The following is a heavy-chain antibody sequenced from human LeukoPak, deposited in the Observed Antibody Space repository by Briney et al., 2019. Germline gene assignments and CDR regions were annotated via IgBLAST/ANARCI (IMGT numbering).Heavy chain of an antibody. D-gene: IGHD3-22*01. Sequence: GSLRLSCAASGFTFSDYYMSWIRQPPGKGLEWIGEINHSGSTNYNPSLKSRVTISVDTSKNQFSLKLSSVTAADTAVYYCARVYDSSGYYPDYWGQGTLVTVSS. V-gene: IGHV4-34*01. CDR2: INHSGST. CDR1: GFTFSDYY. CDR3: ARVYDSSGYYPDY. J-gene: IGHJ4*02.